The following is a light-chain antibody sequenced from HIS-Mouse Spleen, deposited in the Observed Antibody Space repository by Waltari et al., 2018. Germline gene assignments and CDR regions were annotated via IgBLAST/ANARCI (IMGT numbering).Light chain of an antibody. Sequence: DVAMTQSPLSLPVTLGQPASISCRSSQSLVHSDGNTYLNWFQQRPGQSPRRLIYKVSNRDSGVPDRFSGSGSGTDFTLKISRVEAEDVGVYYCMQGTHWPRTFGQGTKVEIK. CDR3: MQGTHWPRT. CDR1: QSLVHSDGNTY. V-gene: IGKV2-30*02. CDR2: KVS. J-gene: IGKJ1*01.